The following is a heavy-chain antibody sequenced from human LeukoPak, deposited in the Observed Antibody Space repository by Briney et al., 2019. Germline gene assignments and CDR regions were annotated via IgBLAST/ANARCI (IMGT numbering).Heavy chain of an antibody. J-gene: IGHJ4*02. CDR3: ARDLTVQAAASIVYYFDY. D-gene: IGHD6-13*01. CDR1: GYTFTGYY. Sequence: ASVKVCCSASGYTFTGYYIHWVRRAPGQGLEWMGWINPSSGDRNYAQKFQGRVTMTRDTSISTAYMELSGLRSDDTAVYYCARDLTVQAAASIVYYFDYWGQGTLVTVSS. CDR2: INPSSGDR. V-gene: IGHV1-2*02.